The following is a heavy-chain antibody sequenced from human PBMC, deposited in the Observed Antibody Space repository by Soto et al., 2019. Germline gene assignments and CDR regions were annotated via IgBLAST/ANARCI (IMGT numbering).Heavy chain of an antibody. CDR2: IGTTGDT. Sequence: PGGSLRLSCAASAFTFSSYDMHWVRQATGKGLEWVSAIGTTGDTYYPGCVKGRFTISRENAKNSLYLQMNSLRAGDTAVYYCARGPVDCSGGSCYTWFDPWGEGTLVTVSS. V-gene: IGHV3-13*01. CDR3: ARGPVDCSGGSCYTWFDP. CDR1: AFTFSSYD. D-gene: IGHD2-15*01. J-gene: IGHJ5*02.